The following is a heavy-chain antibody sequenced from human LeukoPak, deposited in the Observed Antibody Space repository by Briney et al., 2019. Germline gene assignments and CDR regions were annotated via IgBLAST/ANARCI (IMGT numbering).Heavy chain of an antibody. CDR2: ISGSGGST. Sequence: GGSLRLSCAASGFTFSSYAMSWGRHAPGKGLEWVSAISGSGGSTYYADSVKGRFTISRDNSKNTLYLQMNSLRAEDTAVYYCAKDLLIAAAGENDYWGQGTLVTVSS. CDR1: GFTFSSYA. CDR3: AKDLLIAAAGENDY. V-gene: IGHV3-23*01. J-gene: IGHJ4*02. D-gene: IGHD6-13*01.